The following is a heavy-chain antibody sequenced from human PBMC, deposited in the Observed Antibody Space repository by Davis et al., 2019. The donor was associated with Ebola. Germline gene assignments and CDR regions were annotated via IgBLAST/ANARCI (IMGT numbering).Heavy chain of an antibody. V-gene: IGHV3-15*01. CDR2: IKSKTDGGTT. CDR3: TADVVPAATRGVYYYYYYMDV. D-gene: IGHD2-2*01. J-gene: IGHJ6*03. Sequence: GESLKISCAASGFTFTNAWMSWVRQVPGKGLEWVGRIKSKTDGGTTDYAAPVKGRFTVSRDDSKNTLYLQMNSLKTEDSAVYYCTADVVPAATRGVYYYYYYMDVWGKGTTVTVSS. CDR1: GFTFTNAW.